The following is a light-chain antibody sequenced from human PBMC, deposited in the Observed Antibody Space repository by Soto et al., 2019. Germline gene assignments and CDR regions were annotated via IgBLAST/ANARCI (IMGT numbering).Light chain of an antibody. J-gene: IGLJ1*01. CDR3: TSYATGSAYA. V-gene: IGLV2-18*02. Sequence: QSALTQPPSVSGSPGQSVTISCTGTSSDVGGYNRVSWYQQPPGKAPKLLIYDVSNRPSGGSTRFSGSKSGNTASLTISGLQAEDEADYYCTSYATGSAYAFGPGTKVTVL. CDR1: SSDVGGYNR. CDR2: DVS.